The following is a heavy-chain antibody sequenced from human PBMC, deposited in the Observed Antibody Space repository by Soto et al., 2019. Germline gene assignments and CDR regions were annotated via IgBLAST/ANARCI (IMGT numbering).Heavy chain of an antibody. J-gene: IGHJ4*02. CDR2: MNPNSGNT. CDR1: GYTFTSYD. CDR3: PRQRPRAADS. V-gene: IGHV1-8*01. Sequence: QVQLVQSGAEVKKPGASVKVSCKASGYTFTSYDINWVRQATGQGLEWMGWMNPNSGNTGYAQKFQGRVTMTRNTPCSTASMELRSVRSEAAAVYYCPRQRPRAADSWGQGTLVTVSS. D-gene: IGHD6-25*01.